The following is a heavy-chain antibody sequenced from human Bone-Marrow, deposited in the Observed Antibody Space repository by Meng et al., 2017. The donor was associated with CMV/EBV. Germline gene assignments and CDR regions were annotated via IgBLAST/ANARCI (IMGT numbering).Heavy chain of an antibody. CDR3: AKVIELPAVFAFDI. Sequence: GGSLRLSCAASGFTFSSYSMSWVRQAPGKGLEWVSVIYSGGSTTSYADSVKGRFTISRDNSKNTLFLQMNSLRAGDTAVYYCAKVIELPAVFAFDIWGQGTMVT. CDR2: IYSGGSTT. V-gene: IGHV3-23*03. J-gene: IGHJ3*02. CDR1: GFTFSSYS. D-gene: IGHD1-26*01.